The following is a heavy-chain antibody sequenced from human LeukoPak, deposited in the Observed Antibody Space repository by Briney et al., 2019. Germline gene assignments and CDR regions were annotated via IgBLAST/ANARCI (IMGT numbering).Heavy chain of an antibody. CDR2: MNPNSGNT. CDR3: ARAVYHIAAAEDY. CDR1: GYTFTSYD. Sequence: ASVKVSCKASGYTFTSYDINWVRQATGQGLEWMGWMNPNSGNTGYAQKFQGRVTMTRNTSISTAYMELSSLRSEDTAVHYCARAVYHIAAAEDYWGQGTLVTVSS. V-gene: IGHV1-8*01. D-gene: IGHD6-13*01. J-gene: IGHJ4*02.